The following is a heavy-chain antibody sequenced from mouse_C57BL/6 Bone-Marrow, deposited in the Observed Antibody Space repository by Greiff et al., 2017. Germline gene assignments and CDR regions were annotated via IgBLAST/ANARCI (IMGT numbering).Heavy chain of an antibody. V-gene: IGHV14-4*01. CDR3: TTRLVRFDY. CDR1: GFNIKDDY. D-gene: IGHD2-14*01. Sequence: VQLKQSGAELVRPGASVKLSCTASGFNIKDDYMHWVKQRPEQGLEWIGWIDPENGDTEYASKFQGKATITADTSSNTAYLQLSSLTSEDTAVYYCTTRLVRFDYWGQGTTLTVSS. CDR2: IDPENGDT. J-gene: IGHJ2*01.